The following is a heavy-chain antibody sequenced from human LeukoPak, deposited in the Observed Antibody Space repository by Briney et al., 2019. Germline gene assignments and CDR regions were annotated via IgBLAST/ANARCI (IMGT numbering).Heavy chain of an antibody. Sequence: SETLSLTCAVSGYSISSGYYWGWIRQPPGKGLEWIGSIYHGGSTYYNPSLKSRVTISVDTSKNQFSLKLSSVTAADTAVYYCYITMVLREYFQHWGQGTLVTVS. CDR1: GYSISSGYY. J-gene: IGHJ1*01. D-gene: IGHD3-10*01. CDR2: IYHGGST. CDR3: YITMVLREYFQH. V-gene: IGHV4-38-2*01.